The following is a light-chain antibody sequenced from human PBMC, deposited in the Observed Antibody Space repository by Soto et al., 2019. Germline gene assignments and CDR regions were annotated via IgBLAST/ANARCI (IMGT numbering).Light chain of an antibody. CDR3: QQCGTSPVT. J-gene: IGKJ1*01. CDR1: QDIAGY. CDR2: DAS. V-gene: IGKV3D-20*01. Sequence: TQSPSSVSASVGDRVTITCRASQDIAGYLAWYQHRPGLAPRLLIHDASSRATGIPDRFSGTKSGTDFTLSISRLEPEDFAMYYCQQCGTSPVTFRQGTKVDIK.